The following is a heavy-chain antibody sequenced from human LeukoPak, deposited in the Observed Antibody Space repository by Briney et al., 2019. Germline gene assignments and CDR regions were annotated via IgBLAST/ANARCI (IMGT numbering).Heavy chain of an antibody. D-gene: IGHD2-21*02. CDR1: GFTFSSYA. J-gene: IGHJ6*02. CDR2: ISYDGSNK. Sequence: GGSLRLSCAASGFTFSSYAMHWVRQAPGKGLEWVAVISYDGSNKCYADSVKGRFTISRDNSKNTLYLQMNSLRAEDTAVYYCARGPVGVTARTYYYGMDVWGQGTTVTVSS. V-gene: IGHV3-30-3*01. CDR3: ARGPVGVTARTYYYGMDV.